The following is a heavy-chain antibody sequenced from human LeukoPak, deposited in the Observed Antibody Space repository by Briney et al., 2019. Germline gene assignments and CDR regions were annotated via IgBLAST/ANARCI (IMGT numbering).Heavy chain of an antibody. D-gene: IGHD2-15*01. CDR2: IKGDGSKI. V-gene: IGHV3-7*01. Sequence: GGSLRLSCGASGFTFSEYWMTWGRQAPGRGPEWVANIKGDGSKIYYVDSVKGRFTISRDNDKNSLYLQMDNLRVEDTAVYHCARDGSCFDFWGQGALVTVSS. CDR3: ARDGSCFDF. J-gene: IGHJ4*02. CDR1: GFTFSEYW.